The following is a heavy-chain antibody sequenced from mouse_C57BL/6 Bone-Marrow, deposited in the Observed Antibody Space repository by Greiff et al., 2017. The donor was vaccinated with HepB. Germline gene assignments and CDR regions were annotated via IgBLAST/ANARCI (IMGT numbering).Heavy chain of an antibody. J-gene: IGHJ3*01. CDR1: GYTFTSYT. Sequence: QVQLKESGAELARPGASVKMSCKASGYTFTSYTMHWVKQRPGQGLEWIGYINPSSGYTKYNQKFKDKATLTADKSSSTAYMQLSSLTSEDSAVYYCARPLLRYLPEFAYWGQGTLVTVSA. CDR3: ARPLLRYLPEFAY. D-gene: IGHD1-1*01. V-gene: IGHV1-4*01. CDR2: INPSSGYT.